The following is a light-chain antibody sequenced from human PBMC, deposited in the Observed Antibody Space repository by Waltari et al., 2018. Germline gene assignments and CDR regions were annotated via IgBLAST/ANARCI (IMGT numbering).Light chain of an antibody. CDR3: QKYGTLPAT. Sequence: EIVLTQSPDTLSLSPGDRATLSCRAGQSVSRTLAWYQQKPGQAPRLLIYDASSRATGVPDRFSWSWSWTDFSLTLSRLGPEDFAVYYCQKYGTLPATFGQGTKVEIK. J-gene: IGKJ1*01. V-gene: IGKV3-20*01. CDR1: QSVSRT. CDR2: DAS.